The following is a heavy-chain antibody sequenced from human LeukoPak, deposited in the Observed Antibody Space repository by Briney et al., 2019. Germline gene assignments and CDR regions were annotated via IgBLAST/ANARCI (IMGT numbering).Heavy chain of an antibody. V-gene: IGHV1-8*01. J-gene: IGHJ4*02. CDR3: ARAYYESSAYRHAVYFDY. D-gene: IGHD3-22*01. CDR1: GYTFTSYD. CDR2: MNPNSGNT. Sequence: ASVKVSCKASGYTFTSYDINWVRQATGQGLEWMGWMNPNSGNTGYAQKFQGRVTMTRNTSISTAYMEPSSLSSDDTPVYYCARAYYESSAYRHAVYFDYWGQGTLVTVSS.